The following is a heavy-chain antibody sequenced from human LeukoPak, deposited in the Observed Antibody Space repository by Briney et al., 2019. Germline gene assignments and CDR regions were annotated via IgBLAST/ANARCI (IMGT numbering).Heavy chain of an antibody. CDR3: ARLSANDLGLYLPDYLGC. CDR1: GFTFSSYW. J-gene: IGHJ4*02. CDR2: ISQDGSEK. V-gene: IGHV3-7*01. Sequence: GGSLRPSCAASGFTFSSYWMTWVRQAPGKGLEWVANISQDGSEKHYVDSVKRRFTIYRDNAKNSVYLQMNSLRAEDTAVYYCARLSANDLGLYLPDYLGCWGQGTLVTVSS. D-gene: IGHD2-15*01.